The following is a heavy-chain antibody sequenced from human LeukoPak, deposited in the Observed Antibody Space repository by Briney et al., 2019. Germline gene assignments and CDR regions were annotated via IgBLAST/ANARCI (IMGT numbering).Heavy chain of an antibody. CDR3: ARGGKVPAPNPLYYSTSTMDV. CDR1: GYSFTSYW. V-gene: IGHV5-51*01. J-gene: IGHJ6*03. CDR2: IYPGDSDT. Sequence: HGESLKISCKGSGYSFTSYWIGWVRQMPGKGLEWMGIIYPGDSDTRYSPSFQGQVTISADKSISTAYLQWSSLKASDTAMYYWARGGKVPAPNPLYYSTSTMDVGGKGTTATVSS. D-gene: IGHD2-15*01.